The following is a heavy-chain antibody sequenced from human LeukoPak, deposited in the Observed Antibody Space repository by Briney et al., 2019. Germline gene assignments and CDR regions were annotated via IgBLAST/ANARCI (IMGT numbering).Heavy chain of an antibody. Sequence: SEPLSLTCAVYGGSFSGYYWSWIRQPPGKGLEWIGEINHSGSTNYNPSLQSRVTISVDTSKNQFSLQLSSVTAADTAVYYCARGPASIVVVPAGHYYYYMDVWGKGTTVTVSS. CDR1: GGSFSGYY. D-gene: IGHD2-2*01. V-gene: IGHV4-34*01. CDR3: ARGPASIVVVPAGHYYYYMDV. J-gene: IGHJ6*03. CDR2: INHSGST.